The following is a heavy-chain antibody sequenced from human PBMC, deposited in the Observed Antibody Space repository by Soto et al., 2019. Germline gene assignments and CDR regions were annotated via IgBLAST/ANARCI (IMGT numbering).Heavy chain of an antibody. Sequence: GASVKVSCKASGYTFTGYYMHWVRQAPGQGLEWMGWINPNSGGTNYAQKFQGWVTMTRDTSISTAYMELSRLRSDDTAVYYCARFSSRSWYGYSHYGMDVWGQGTTVTV. CDR1: GYTFTGYY. V-gene: IGHV1-2*04. CDR2: INPNSGGT. D-gene: IGHD6-13*01. CDR3: ARFSSRSWYGYSHYGMDV. J-gene: IGHJ6*02.